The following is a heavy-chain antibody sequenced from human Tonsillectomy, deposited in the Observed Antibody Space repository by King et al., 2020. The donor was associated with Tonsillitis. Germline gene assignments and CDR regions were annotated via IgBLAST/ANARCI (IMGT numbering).Heavy chain of an antibody. CDR1: GGTFINYA. J-gene: IGHJ3*01. CDR3: ARDLPGSTILFVAFDV. V-gene: IGHV1-69*06. D-gene: IGHD3-3*01. CDR2: IIPMFNSA. Sequence: VKLVQSGAEVKKPGSSVKVSCKSSGGTFINYAFTWVRQAPGQGLEWMGGIIPMFNSANYAQNFQGRVTITADKSTSTAYLELSSLRSEDTAMYYCARDLPGSTILFVAFDVWGQGTMVTVSS.